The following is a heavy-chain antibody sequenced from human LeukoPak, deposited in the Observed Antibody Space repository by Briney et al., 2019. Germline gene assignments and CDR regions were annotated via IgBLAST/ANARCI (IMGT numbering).Heavy chain of an antibody. J-gene: IGHJ4*02. CDR1: GGSLSSYY. CDR2: IYASGST. CDR3: ARGGLVHYYFDY. Sequence: SETLSLTCTVSGGSLSSYYRTWIRQPAGKGLEWIGRIYASGSTNYNASLESRVTMSVDTSKNQFSLKLSSVTAADTAIYYCARGGLVHYYFDYWGQGTLVTVSS. D-gene: IGHD3/OR15-3a*01. V-gene: IGHV4-4*07.